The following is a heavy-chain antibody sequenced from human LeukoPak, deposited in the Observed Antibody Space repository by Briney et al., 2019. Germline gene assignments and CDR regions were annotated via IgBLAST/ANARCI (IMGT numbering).Heavy chain of an antibody. J-gene: IGHJ4*02. D-gene: IGHD6-6*01. CDR2: IIPIFGTA. CDR3: ARQPSYSSSSSLDY. V-gene: IGHV1-69*13. CDR1: GGTFSSYA. Sequence: ASVKVSCKASGGTFSSYAISWVRQAPGQGLEWMGGIIPIFGTANYAQKFQGRVTITADESTSTAYMELSSLRSEDTAVYYCARQPSYSSSSSLDYWGQGTLVTVSS.